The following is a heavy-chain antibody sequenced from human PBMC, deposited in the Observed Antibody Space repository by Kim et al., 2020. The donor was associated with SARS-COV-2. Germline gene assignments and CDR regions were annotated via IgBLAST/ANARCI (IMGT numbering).Heavy chain of an antibody. CDR1: GFTFSSYA. V-gene: IGHV3-30*04. Sequence: GGSLRLSCAASGFTFSSYAMHWVRQAPGKGLEWVAVISYDGSNKYYADSVKGRFTISRDNSKNTLYLQMNSLRAEDTAVYYCARDQGVMAIGGGNAFDIWGQGTMVTVSS. CDR3: ARDQGVMAIGGGNAFDI. J-gene: IGHJ3*02. CDR2: ISYDGSNK. D-gene: IGHD3-16*01.